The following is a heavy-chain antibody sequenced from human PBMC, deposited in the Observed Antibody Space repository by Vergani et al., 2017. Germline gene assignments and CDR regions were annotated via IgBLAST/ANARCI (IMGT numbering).Heavy chain of an antibody. J-gene: IGHJ4*02. CDR2: ISWNSGSI. D-gene: IGHD3-22*01. Sequence: EVQLLESGGGLVQPGGSLRLSCAASGFTFSSYAMSWVRQAPGKGLEWVSGISWNSGSIGYADSVKGRFTISRDNAKNSLYLQMNSLRAEDTALYYCAKEPHYDSSGLFDYWGQGTLVTVSS. V-gene: IGHV3-9*01. CDR3: AKEPHYDSSGLFDY. CDR1: GFTFSSYA.